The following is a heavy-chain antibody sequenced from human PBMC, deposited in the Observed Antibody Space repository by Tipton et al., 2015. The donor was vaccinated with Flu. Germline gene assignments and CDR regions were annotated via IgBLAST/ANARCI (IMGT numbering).Heavy chain of an antibody. CDR2: ISGSGATT. CDR1: GFTLSSYA. CDR3: AKTGPSQQLVRFLGPRNWFDP. V-gene: IGHV3-23*01. D-gene: IGHD6-13*01. Sequence: GSLRLSCAVSGFTLSSYAMHWVRQAPDKGLEWVSTISGSGATTYYADSVKGRFTISRDSSSNTLYLQMNSLRAEDTAIYYCAKTGPSQQLVRFLGPRNWFDPWGQGTLVTVSS. J-gene: IGHJ5*02.